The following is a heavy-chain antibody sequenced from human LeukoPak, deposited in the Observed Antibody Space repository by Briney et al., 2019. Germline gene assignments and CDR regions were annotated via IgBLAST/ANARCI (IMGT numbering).Heavy chain of an antibody. CDR1: GFTFSSYA. D-gene: IGHD5-24*01. CDR3: AKEPLREGGTYFDY. V-gene: IGHV3-23*01. J-gene: IGHJ4*02. Sequence: GGSLRLSCAASGFTFSSYAMSWVRQAPGKGLEWVSGINNSGDRTYYADSVKGRFTISRDNSKNTLYLQRNSLRGEDTAVYYCAKEPLREGGTYFDYWGQGNLVTVSS. CDR2: INNSGDRT.